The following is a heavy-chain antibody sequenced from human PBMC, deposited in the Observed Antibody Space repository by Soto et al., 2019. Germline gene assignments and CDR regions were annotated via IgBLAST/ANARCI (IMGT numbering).Heavy chain of an antibody. CDR2: INPNSGGT. CDR3: ARERDIVVVPAATLSPAFDI. D-gene: IGHD2-2*01. Sequence: ASVKVSCKASGYTFTGYYMHWVRQAPGQGLEWMGWINPNSGGTNYAQKFQGWVTMTRDTSISTAYMELSRLRSDDTAVYYCARERDIVVVPAATLSPAFDIWGQGTMVTVSS. J-gene: IGHJ3*02. CDR1: GYTFTGYY. V-gene: IGHV1-2*04.